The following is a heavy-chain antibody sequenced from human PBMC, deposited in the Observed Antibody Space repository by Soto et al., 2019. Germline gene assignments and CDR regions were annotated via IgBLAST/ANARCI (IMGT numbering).Heavy chain of an antibody. CDR1: GFTFSNTW. CDR3: TTVAR. J-gene: IGHJ1*01. Sequence: GGSLRISCAASGFTFSNTWMNWVRQAPGKGLEWVGRIKRQIDGGTTDYAAPVKGRFTISRDDSTNTLYLQMNSLKTEDTAVYYCTTVARWGQGTHVTVSS. CDR2: IKRQIDGGTT. V-gene: IGHV3-15*07.